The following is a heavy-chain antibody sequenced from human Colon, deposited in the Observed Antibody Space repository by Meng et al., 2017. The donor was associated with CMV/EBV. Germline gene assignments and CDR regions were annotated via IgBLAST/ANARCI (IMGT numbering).Heavy chain of an antibody. CDR2: INNDGTAT. D-gene: IGHD3-22*01. CDR1: GFTFSNSD. Sequence: GGSLRLSCAASGFTFSNSDMNWVRQAPGKGLVWVSRINNDGTATGYADSVKGRFTISRDNAKNTLHLQMTSLRAEDTAVYYCVRGPKYHFDSSEYVDSWGQGAEVTVSS. V-gene: IGHV3-74*01. J-gene: IGHJ4*02. CDR3: VRGPKYHFDSSEYVDS.